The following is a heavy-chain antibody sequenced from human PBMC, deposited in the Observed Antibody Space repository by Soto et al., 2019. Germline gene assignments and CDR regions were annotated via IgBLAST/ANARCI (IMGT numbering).Heavy chain of an antibody. V-gene: IGHV4-4*07. CDR1: GGSISSYY. Sequence: SETLSLTCTVSGGSISSYYWSWIRQPAGKGLEWIGRIYTSGSTNYNPSLKSRVTMSVDTSKNQFSLKLSSVTAADTAVYYCARAVARGVTTLNSYYYYGMDVWDQGTTVTVSS. CDR2: IYTSGST. CDR3: ARAVARGVTTLNSYYYYGMDV. J-gene: IGHJ6*02. D-gene: IGHD4-17*01.